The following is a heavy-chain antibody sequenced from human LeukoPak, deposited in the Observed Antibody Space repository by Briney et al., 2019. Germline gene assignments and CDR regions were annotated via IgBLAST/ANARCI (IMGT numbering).Heavy chain of an antibody. Sequence: GASVKVSCKAPGDTFTDYYMHWVRQAPGQGLEWMGWINPNSGGTKYAQKFQGRVTMTRDTSISTAYMELSRLTSDDTAMYYCARVRTGHYYYMDVWGKGTTVTVSS. CDR3: ARVRTGHYYYMDV. D-gene: IGHD2-8*02. V-gene: IGHV1-2*02. J-gene: IGHJ6*03. CDR1: GDTFTDYY. CDR2: INPNSGGT.